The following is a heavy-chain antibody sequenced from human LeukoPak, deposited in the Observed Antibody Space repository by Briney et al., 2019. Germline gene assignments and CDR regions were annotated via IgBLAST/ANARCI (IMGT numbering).Heavy chain of an antibody. J-gene: IGHJ4*02. CDR2: IYSDGRT. Sequence: SGGSLRLSCAASGFTVSSNYLTWVRQAPGKGLEWVSLIYSDGRTFYADSVKGRFTISRDNSKNTLYLQMNSLRAEDTAIYYCAKSQGDMGDYWGQGTLVTVSS. D-gene: IGHD3-9*01. V-gene: IGHV3-53*01. CDR1: GFTVSSNY. CDR3: AKSQGDMGDY.